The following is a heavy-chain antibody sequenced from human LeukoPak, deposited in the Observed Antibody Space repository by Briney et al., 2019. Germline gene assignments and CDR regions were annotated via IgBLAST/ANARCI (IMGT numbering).Heavy chain of an antibody. V-gene: IGHV4-39*07. D-gene: IGHD3-22*01. CDR1: GGSISSSSYY. J-gene: IGHJ5*02. CDR2: NYYSGST. CDR3: ARVPSVTYYYDSSSYFPNWFDP. Sequence: SETLSLTCTVSGGSISSSSYYWGWIRQPPGKGLEWLGSNYYSGSTYYNPSLKIRVTISVGTSKNQFSLKLSSVTAADTAVYYCARVPSVTYYYDSSSYFPNWFDPWGQGTLVTVSS.